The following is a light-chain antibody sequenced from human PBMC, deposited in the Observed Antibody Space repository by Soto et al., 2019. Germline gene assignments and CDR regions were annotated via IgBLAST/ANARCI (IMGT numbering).Light chain of an antibody. CDR2: GAS. CDR3: QQHNSFSIT. V-gene: IGKV3-15*01. Sequence: EIVMTQSPATLSVSAGDRATLSCRASQSVSDNLAWYQQKPGQAPRLLIYGASIRATGVPARLSGSGYGTEFTLTISNLQSDDFATYYCQQHNSFSITFGQGTRLEIK. CDR1: QSVSDN. J-gene: IGKJ5*01.